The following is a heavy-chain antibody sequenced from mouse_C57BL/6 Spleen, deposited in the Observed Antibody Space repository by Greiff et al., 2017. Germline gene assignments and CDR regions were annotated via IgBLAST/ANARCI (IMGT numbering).Heavy chain of an antibody. Sequence: VKLQQPGAELVKPGASVKLSCKASGYTFTSYWMHWVKQRPGRGLEWIGSIDPNSGGTKYNEKFKRKATLTVDKPASTAYMQLSSLTSEDAAVYYCAITTVVPYAMDYWGQGTSVTVSS. CDR3: AITTVVPYAMDY. CDR1: GYTFTSYW. J-gene: IGHJ4*01. CDR2: IDPNSGGT. D-gene: IGHD1-1*01. V-gene: IGHV1-72*01.